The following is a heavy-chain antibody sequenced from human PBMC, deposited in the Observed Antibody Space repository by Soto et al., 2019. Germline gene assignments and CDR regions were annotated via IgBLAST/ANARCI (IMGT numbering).Heavy chain of an antibody. CDR3: TAESPYGDFLFDY. CDR2: IKSSLAGGAT. V-gene: IGHV3-15*01. J-gene: IGHJ4*02. Sequence: EVQLVDSGGGLIKPGGSLRLSCAGSGFTFKLAWMSWVRQAPGKGLEWVGRIKSSLAGGATDYAAPVKGRVTISRDDSKNTVYLQLNSLKTDDRAMYFCTAESPYGDFLFDYWGQGTLVTVPS. D-gene: IGHD4-17*01. CDR1: GFTFKLAW.